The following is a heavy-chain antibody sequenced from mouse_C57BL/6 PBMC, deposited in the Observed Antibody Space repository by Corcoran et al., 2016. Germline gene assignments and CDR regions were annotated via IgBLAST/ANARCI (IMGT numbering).Heavy chain of an antibody. Sequence: QIQLVQSGPELKKPGETVKISCKASGYTFTTYGMSWVKQAPGKGLKWMGWINTYSGVPTYDDDFKGRFAFSLETSASTAYLQINNLKNEDTATYFCARGGDPHPSETLFAYWGQGTLVTVSA. CDR2: INTYSGVP. CDR3: ARGGDPHPSETLFAY. J-gene: IGHJ3*01. D-gene: IGHD2-13*01. CDR1: GYTFTTYG. V-gene: IGHV9-3*01.